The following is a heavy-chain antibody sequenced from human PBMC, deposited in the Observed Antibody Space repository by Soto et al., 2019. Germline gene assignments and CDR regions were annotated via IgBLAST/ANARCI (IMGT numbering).Heavy chain of an antibody. Sequence: ASVKVSCTASGGTFSSYTISWVRQAPGQGLEWMGRIIPILGIANYAQKFQGRVTITADKSTSTAYMELSSLRSEDTAVYYCARGYCSGGSCYFYYYYYGMDVWGQGTTVTSP. D-gene: IGHD2-15*01. J-gene: IGHJ6*02. CDR2: IIPILGIA. CDR3: ARGYCSGGSCYFYYYYYGMDV. CDR1: GGTFSSYT. V-gene: IGHV1-69*02.